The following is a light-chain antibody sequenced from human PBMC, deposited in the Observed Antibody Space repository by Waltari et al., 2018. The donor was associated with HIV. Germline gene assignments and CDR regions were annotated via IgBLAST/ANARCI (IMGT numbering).Light chain of an antibody. CDR1: QSVSSSY. V-gene: IGKV3-20*01. J-gene: IGKJ2*01. Sequence: EIVLTQSPGTLSLSPGERATLSCRASQSVSSSYLAWYQQKPGQAPRLLIYGASSRATGIPDRFSGSGSGTDFTLTISRLEPEDFAVYYCQQYDRSPPSYTFGQGTKLEIK. CDR2: GAS. CDR3: QQYDRSPPSYT.